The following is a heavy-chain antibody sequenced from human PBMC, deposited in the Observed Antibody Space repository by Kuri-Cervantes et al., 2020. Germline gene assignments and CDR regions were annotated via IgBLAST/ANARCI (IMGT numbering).Heavy chain of an antibody. Sequence: SLKISCAASGFTFSDYYMSWSRQAPGEGLEWVSYFSSSGSTIYYADSVKGRFTISRYKAKNSLYLKMNSLRAEDTAVYYCARGCYDYGDYCDAFDIWGQGTMVTVSS. CDR2: FSSSGSTI. J-gene: IGHJ3*02. D-gene: IGHD4-17*01. CDR1: GFTFSDYY. CDR3: ARGCYDYGDYCDAFDI. V-gene: IGHV3-11*04.